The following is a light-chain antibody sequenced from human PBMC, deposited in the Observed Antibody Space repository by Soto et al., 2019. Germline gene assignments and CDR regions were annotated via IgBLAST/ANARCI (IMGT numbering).Light chain of an antibody. J-gene: IGKJ5*01. V-gene: IGKV3D-20*02. CDR3: QQRSNWPIT. CDR1: QSVSNNY. Sequence: EIVLTESPGTLSLSPGERATLSCRASQSVSNNYLAWYQQKPGQAPRLLIYGASYRATGIPDRFSGSGSGTEFTLSISGLQSEDFAVYYCQQRSNWPITFGQGTRLEIK. CDR2: GAS.